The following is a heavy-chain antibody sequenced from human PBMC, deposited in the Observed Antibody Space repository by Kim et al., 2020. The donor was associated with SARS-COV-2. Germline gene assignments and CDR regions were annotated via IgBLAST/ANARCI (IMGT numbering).Heavy chain of an antibody. CDR2: INPSGGST. D-gene: IGHD2-2*01. CDR1: GYTFTSYY. J-gene: IGHJ6*02. Sequence: ASVKVSCKASGYTFTSYYMHWVRQAPGQGLEWMGIINPSGGSTSYAQKFQGRVTMTRDTSTSTVYMELSSLRSEDTAVYYCARDLFWVVPAAHPLSGGMDVWGQGTTVTVSS. CDR3: ARDLFWVVPAAHPLSGGMDV. V-gene: IGHV1-46*01.